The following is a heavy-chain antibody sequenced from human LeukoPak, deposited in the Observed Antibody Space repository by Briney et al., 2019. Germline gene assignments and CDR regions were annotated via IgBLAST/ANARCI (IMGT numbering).Heavy chain of an antibody. V-gene: IGHV3-21*04. D-gene: IGHD3-22*01. Sequence: GGSLRLSCAASGFNFSSYSMNWVRQAPGKGLEWVSFITSSSSFSSYVDSVKGRFTISRDNAKNSLYLQMNSLRAEDTALYYCAKDISSGYRKDAFDIWGQGTMVTVSS. CDR2: ITSSSSFS. J-gene: IGHJ3*02. CDR1: GFNFSSYS. CDR3: AKDISSGYRKDAFDI.